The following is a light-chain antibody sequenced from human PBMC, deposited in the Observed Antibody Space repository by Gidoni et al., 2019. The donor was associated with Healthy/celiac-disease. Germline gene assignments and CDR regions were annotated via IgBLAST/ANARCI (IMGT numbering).Light chain of an antibody. CDR2: DVS. J-gene: IGLJ1*01. CDR1: RRDVGGYNY. CDR3: SSYTSSSTYV. Sequence: QSALTQPASVSGSPGQSITISCTGPRRDVGGYNYVSWYQQHPGKAPKLMIYDVSNRPSGVSNRFSGSKSGNTASLTISGLQAEDEADYYCSSYTSSSTYVFGTGTKVTVL. V-gene: IGLV2-14*01.